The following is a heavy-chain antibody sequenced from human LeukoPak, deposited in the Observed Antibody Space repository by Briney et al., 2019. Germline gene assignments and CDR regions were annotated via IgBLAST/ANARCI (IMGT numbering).Heavy chain of an antibody. CDR3: ARDVFEGSPLYYFDY. J-gene: IGHJ4*02. V-gene: IGHV3-48*01. CDR2: ISSSSSTI. CDR1: GFTFSSYS. Sequence: QAGGSLRLSCAASGFTFSSYSMNWVRQAPGKGLEWVSYISSSSSTIYYADSVKGRFTISRDDAKNSLYLQMNSLRAEDTAVYYCARDVFEGSPLYYFDYWGQGTLVTVSS. D-gene: IGHD3-16*01.